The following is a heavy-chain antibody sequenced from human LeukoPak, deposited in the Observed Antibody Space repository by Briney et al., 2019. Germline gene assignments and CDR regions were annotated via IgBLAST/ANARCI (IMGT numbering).Heavy chain of an antibody. CDR2: IIPIFGTA. Sequence: ASVKVSCKASGGTFSSYAISWARQAPGQGLEWMGGIIPIFGTANYAQKFQGRVTITADESTSTAYMELSSLRSEDTAVYYCARVLPRYSGSYYPLDYWGQGTLVTVSS. V-gene: IGHV1-69*13. J-gene: IGHJ4*02. D-gene: IGHD1-26*01. CDR1: GGTFSSYA. CDR3: ARVLPRYSGSYYPLDY.